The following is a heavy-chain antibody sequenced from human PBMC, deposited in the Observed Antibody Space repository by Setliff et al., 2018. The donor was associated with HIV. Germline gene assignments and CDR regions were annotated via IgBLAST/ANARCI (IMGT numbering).Heavy chain of an antibody. CDR2: ISSSSSYI. D-gene: IGHD2-15*01. CDR1: EFTFSIYT. Sequence: RLSCAASEFTFSIYTMNWVRQAPGKGLEWVASISSSSSYIYYADSVKGRFTISRDNAKNSLYLQMNSLRAEDTAVYYCENPGWDCSVGSCYEGGGYWGQGTLVTVSS. V-gene: IGHV3-21*01. CDR3: ENPGWDCSVGSCYEGGGY. J-gene: IGHJ4*02.